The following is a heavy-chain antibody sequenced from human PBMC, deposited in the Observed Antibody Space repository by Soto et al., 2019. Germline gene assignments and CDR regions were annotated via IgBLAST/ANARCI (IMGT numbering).Heavy chain of an antibody. Sequence: PSETLSLTCAVYGGSFSGYYWSWIRQPPGKGLEWIGEINHSGSTNYNPSLKSRVTISVDTSKNQFSLKLSSVTAADTAVYYCAREGVLRFLEWPQQKRYYYYYMDVWGKGTKVTVYS. D-gene: IGHD3-3*01. CDR3: AREGVLRFLEWPQQKRYYYYYMDV. CDR1: GGSFSGYY. CDR2: INHSGST. J-gene: IGHJ6*03. V-gene: IGHV4-34*01.